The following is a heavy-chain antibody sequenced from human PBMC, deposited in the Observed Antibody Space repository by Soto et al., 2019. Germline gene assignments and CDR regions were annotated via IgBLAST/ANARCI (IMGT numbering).Heavy chain of an antibody. Sequence: QLQLQESGPRLVKPSETLSLTCSVSGGSISSSSYSWGWIRQPPGKGLEWIGTIYYSGSTHYNPSLAGRVAISACTPNSQLSLGMSSVTAADTAVYYCGRQPGHCGSTTCFGYYSVDVWGQGPTVTVS. CDR2: IYYSGST. J-gene: IGHJ6*02. CDR3: GRQPGHCGSTTCFGYYSVDV. CDR1: GGSISSSSYS. V-gene: IGHV4-39*01. D-gene: IGHD2-2*01.